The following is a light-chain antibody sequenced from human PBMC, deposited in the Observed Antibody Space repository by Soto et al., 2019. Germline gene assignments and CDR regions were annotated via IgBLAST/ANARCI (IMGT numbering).Light chain of an antibody. Sequence: SYELTQPLSVSVALGQKARITCGGNNIGSKNEHWYQQKPGQAPVLVIYRDSNRPSGIPERFSGSNSGNTATLTISRAQAGDEADYYCQVWDSSTVVFGGGTKLTVL. CDR1: NIGSKN. V-gene: IGLV3-9*01. CDR3: QVWDSSTVV. J-gene: IGLJ2*01. CDR2: RDS.